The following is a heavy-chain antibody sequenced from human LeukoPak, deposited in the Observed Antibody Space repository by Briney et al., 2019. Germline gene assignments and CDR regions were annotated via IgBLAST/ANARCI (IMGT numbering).Heavy chain of an antibody. CDR3: AREGTYSDYWSGYFEY. D-gene: IGHD3-3*01. CDR2: IASDGSYT. CDR1: GFVLSIYA. J-gene: IGHJ4*02. Sequence: GGPLRLSCEGSGFVLSIYAIHWIRQSPDRGLEWVAVIASDGSYTDYVHSLKDRFTISRDNSKNTVYLDVTSLTPEDAAVYYCAREGTYSDYWSGYFEYWGQGTRVIVSS. V-gene: IGHV3-30*04.